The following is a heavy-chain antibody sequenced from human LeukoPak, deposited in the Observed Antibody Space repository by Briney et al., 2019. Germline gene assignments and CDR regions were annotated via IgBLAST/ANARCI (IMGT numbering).Heavy chain of an antibody. CDR1: GGSFSGYY. V-gene: IGHV4-34*01. CDR3: ARGSDLYYYDSSGQYDY. J-gene: IGHJ4*02. D-gene: IGHD3-22*01. Sequence: SETLSLTCAVYGGSFSGYYWSWIRQPPGKGLEWIGEINHSGSTNYNPSLKSRFTISVDTSKNQFFLKLSSVTAADTAVYYCARGSDLYYYDSSGQYDYWGQGTLVTVSS. CDR2: INHSGST.